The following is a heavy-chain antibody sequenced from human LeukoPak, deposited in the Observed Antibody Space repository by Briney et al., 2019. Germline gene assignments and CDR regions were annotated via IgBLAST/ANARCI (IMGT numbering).Heavy chain of an antibody. D-gene: IGHD6-13*01. J-gene: IGHJ4*02. CDR2: IKQDESEK. Sequence: GGSLRLSCAASGFTFSSSWMSWVRQVPGKGLEWVANIKQDESEKNYVDSVKGRFTISRDNAKNSLYLQMNSLRAEDTAVYYCARDLGIPAAEYFDYWGQGTLVTVSS. CDR3: ARDLGIPAAEYFDY. V-gene: IGHV3-7*01. CDR1: GFTFSSSW.